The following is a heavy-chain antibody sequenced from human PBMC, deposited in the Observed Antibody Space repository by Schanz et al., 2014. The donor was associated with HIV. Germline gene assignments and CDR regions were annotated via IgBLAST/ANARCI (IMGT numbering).Heavy chain of an antibody. Sequence: VHLVESGGGVVQPGKSLRLSCAASGFTFSNYAMTWVRQAPGKGLEWVAHMIWNNGIYYADSVKGRFTISRDNAKNTLFLQMNNLREDDTAVYYCTRDGGCSGSACYGYGMDVWGQGTTVTVSS. CDR2: MIWNNGI. J-gene: IGHJ6*02. V-gene: IGHV3-48*02. CDR1: GFTFSNYA. D-gene: IGHD1-26*01. CDR3: TRDGGCSGSACYGYGMDV.